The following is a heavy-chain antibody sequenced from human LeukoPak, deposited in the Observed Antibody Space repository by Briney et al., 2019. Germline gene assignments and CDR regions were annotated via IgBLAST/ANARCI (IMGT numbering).Heavy chain of an antibody. V-gene: IGHV3-9*01. CDR1: GFTLDDYA. CDR3: AKDISIAAIKPYYSDY. CDR2: ISWNSGSI. D-gene: IGHD6-6*01. J-gene: IGHJ4*02. Sequence: PGGSLRLSCAASGFTLDDYAMHWVRQAPGKGLEWVSGISWNSGSIGYADSVEGRFTISRDNAKNSLYLQMNSLRAEDTAFYYCAKDISIAAIKPYYSDYWGQGTLVTVSS.